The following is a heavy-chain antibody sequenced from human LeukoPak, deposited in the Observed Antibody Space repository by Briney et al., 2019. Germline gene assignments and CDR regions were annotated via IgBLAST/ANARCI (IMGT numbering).Heavy chain of an antibody. Sequence: GGSLRLSCAASGFTVSSNYMSWVRQAPGKGLEWVSVIYSGGSTYYADSVKGRFTISRHNSKNTLYLQMNSLRAEDTAVYYCAGLVWDCSSTSCYSHWFDPWGQGTLVTVSS. J-gene: IGHJ5*02. D-gene: IGHD2-2*01. CDR2: IYSGGST. CDR1: GFTVSSNY. CDR3: AGLVWDCSSTSCYSHWFDP. V-gene: IGHV3-53*04.